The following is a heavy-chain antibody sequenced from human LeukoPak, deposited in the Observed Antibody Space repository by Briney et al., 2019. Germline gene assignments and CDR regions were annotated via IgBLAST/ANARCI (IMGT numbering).Heavy chain of an antibody. CDR3: ARVLGYCSGGSCYGIWFDP. CDR1: GFTFTSST. D-gene: IGHD2-15*01. Sequence: ASVKVSCKASGFTFTSSTMQWVRQARGQRLEWIGWIVVGSGNTNYAQKFQERVTITRDMSTSTVYMEVSSLRSEDTAVYYCARVLGYCSGGSCYGIWFDPWGQGTLVTVSS. V-gene: IGHV1-58*02. J-gene: IGHJ5*02. CDR2: IVVGSGNT.